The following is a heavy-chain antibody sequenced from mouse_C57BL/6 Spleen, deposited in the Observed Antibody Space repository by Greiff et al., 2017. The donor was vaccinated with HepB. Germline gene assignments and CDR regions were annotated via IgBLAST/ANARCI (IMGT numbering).Heavy chain of an antibody. J-gene: IGHJ2*01. CDR1: GFTFSSYA. Sequence: DVQLQESGGGLVKPGGSLKLSCAASGFTFSSYAMSWVRQTPEKRLEWVATISDGGSYTYYPDNVKGRFTISRDNAKNNLYLQMSHLKSEDTAMYYCARDGYDYDGENYFDYWGQGTTLTVSS. CDR3: ARDGYDYDGENYFDY. V-gene: IGHV5-4*01. CDR2: ISDGGSYT. D-gene: IGHD2-4*01.